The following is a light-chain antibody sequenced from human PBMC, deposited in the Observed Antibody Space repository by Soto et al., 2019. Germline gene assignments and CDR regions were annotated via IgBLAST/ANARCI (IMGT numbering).Light chain of an antibody. J-gene: IGKJ1*01. CDR2: KAS. V-gene: IGKV1-5*03. CDR1: QSISSW. Sequence: DIQMTQSPSTLSASVGDRVIITCRASQSISSWLAWYQQKPGKAPNLLINKASTLKSGVPSRFSGSGSGTEFTLTISSLQPDDFATYYCQQYDNASWTFGQGTKVEIK. CDR3: QQYDNASWT.